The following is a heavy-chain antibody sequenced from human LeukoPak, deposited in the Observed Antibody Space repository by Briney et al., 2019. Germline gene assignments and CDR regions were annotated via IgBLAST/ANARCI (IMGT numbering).Heavy chain of an antibody. J-gene: IGHJ6*02. D-gene: IGHD3-10*01. CDR3: ARLLLWPLRGALPRYGMDV. CDR2: INHSGST. Sequence: SETLSLTCAVYGGSFSGYYWSWIRQPPGKGLKWIGEINHSGSTNYNPSLKSRVTISVDTSKNQFSLKLSSVTAADTAVYYCARLLLWPLRGALPRYGMDVWGQGTTVTVSS. V-gene: IGHV4-34*01. CDR1: GGSFSGYY.